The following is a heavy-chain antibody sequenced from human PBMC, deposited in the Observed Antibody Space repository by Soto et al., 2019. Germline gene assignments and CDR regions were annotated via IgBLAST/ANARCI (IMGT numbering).Heavy chain of an antibody. V-gene: IGHV3-7*01. D-gene: IGHD6-13*01. J-gene: IGHJ6*02. CDR1: GFTFSIYW. CDR3: ARIAASGRGWDV. Sequence: EVQLVESGGGLVQPGGSLRLSCVDSGFTFSIYWMSWVRQAPVKGLEWVGNIKQDGSEENYVDSVKGRFTISRDNAKNSMYLQMNSLRAEDTAVYYCARIAASGRGWDVWGQGTTVVVSS. CDR2: IKQDGSEE.